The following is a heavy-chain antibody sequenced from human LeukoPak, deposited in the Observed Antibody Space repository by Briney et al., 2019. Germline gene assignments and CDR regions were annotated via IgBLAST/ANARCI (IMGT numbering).Heavy chain of an antibody. CDR2: IDWNGGST. V-gene: IGHV3-20*04. Sequence: GGSLRLSCAASGFTFDDYAMSWVRQAPRKGLEWVSGIDWNGGSTRYADSVRGRFTISRDNAKNSLFLQMNSLRAEDTAFYYCARDGCVSTSCSSDYWGQGTLVTVSS. CDR3: ARDGCVSTSCSSDY. J-gene: IGHJ4*02. D-gene: IGHD2-2*01. CDR1: GFTFDDYA.